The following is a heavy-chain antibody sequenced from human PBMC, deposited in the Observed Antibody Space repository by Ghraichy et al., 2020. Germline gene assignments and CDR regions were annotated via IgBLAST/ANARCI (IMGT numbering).Heavy chain of an antibody. CDR1: GGTFSSYA. Sequence: SVKVSCKASGGTFSSYAISWVRQAPGQGLEWMGGIIPIFGTANYAQKFQGRVTITADESTSTAYMELSSLRSEDTAVYYCARDHERAAAAGTGYAQHWGQGTLVTVSS. J-gene: IGHJ1*01. D-gene: IGHD6-13*01. V-gene: IGHV1-69*13. CDR2: IIPIFGTA. CDR3: ARDHERAAAAGTGYAQH.